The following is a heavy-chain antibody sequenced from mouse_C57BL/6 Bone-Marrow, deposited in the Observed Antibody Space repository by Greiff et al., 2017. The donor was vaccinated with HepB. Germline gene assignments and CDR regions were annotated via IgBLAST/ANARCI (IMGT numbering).Heavy chain of an antibody. V-gene: IGHV6-3*01. CDR1: GFTFSNYW. Sequence: EVQGVESGGGLVQPGGSMKLSCVASGFTFSNYWMNWVRQSPEKGLEWVAQIRLKSDNYATHYAESVKGRFTISRDDSKSSVYLQMNNLRAEDTGIYYCTVYDYGPWFAYWGQGTLVTVSA. J-gene: IGHJ3*01. CDR3: TVYDYGPWFAY. CDR2: IRLKSDNYAT. D-gene: IGHD2-4*01.